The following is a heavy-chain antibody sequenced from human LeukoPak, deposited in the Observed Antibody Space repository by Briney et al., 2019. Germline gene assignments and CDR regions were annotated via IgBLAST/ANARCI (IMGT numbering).Heavy chain of an antibody. J-gene: IGHJ5*02. CDR2: MNPNSGNT. Sequence: ASVKVSCKASGYTFTSYDINWVRQATGQGLEWMGWMNPNSGNTGYAQKFQGRVTMTRNTSIGTAYMELSSLRSEDTAVYYCARGEEWLLDWFDPWGQGTLVTVSS. V-gene: IGHV1-8*01. CDR3: ARGEEWLLDWFDP. CDR1: GYTFTSYD. D-gene: IGHD6-19*01.